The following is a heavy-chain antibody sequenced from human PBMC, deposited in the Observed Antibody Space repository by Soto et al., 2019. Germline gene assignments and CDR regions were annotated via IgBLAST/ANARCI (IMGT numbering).Heavy chain of an antibody. CDR2: THHSGST. CDR3: AREKGYISGPKNFDY. V-gene: IGHV4-59*12. CDR1: GDSISSNY. J-gene: IGHJ4*02. D-gene: IGHD5-12*01. Sequence: SETLSLTCTVSGDSISSNYWSWIRQPPGKGLEWIGYTHHSGSTNYNPSLKSRVSMSVDTSKNQFSLKLSSVTAADTAVYYCAREKGYISGPKNFDYWGQGTLVTVSS.